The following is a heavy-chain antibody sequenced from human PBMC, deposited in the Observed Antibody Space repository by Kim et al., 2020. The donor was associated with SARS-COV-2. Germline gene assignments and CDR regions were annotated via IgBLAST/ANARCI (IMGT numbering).Heavy chain of an antibody. CDR2: ISDSGTFI. Sequence: GGSLRLSCAASEFTFSRYAMNWVRQAPGKGLEWVSSISDSGTFIYYADSVKGRFTVSRDNAKKSLFLQMDSLRADDTATYYCARDNDALDVWGQGTTVTVSS. D-gene: IGHD1-1*01. CDR3: ARDNDALDV. V-gene: IGHV3-21*01. J-gene: IGHJ6*01. CDR1: EFTFSRYA.